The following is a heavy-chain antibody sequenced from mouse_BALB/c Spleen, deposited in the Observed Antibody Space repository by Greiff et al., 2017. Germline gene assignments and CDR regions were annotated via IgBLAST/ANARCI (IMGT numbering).Heavy chain of an antibody. CDR2: INPDSSTI. V-gene: IGHV4-1*02. J-gene: IGHJ2*01. D-gene: IGHD3-3*01. CDR3: ARRGHYLDY. Sequence: EVKLQESGAGLVQPGGSLKLSCAASGFAFSRHWMSWVRQTPGKGLDWIGYINPDSSTINYTPSLKDKFIISRDNAKNTLYLQISKVRSEDTALYYCARRGHYLDYWGQGTTLTVSS. CDR1: GFAFSRHW.